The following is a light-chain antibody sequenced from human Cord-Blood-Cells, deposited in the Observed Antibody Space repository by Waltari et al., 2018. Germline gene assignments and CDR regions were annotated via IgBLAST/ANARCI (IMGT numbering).Light chain of an antibody. CDR1: SSDVGSYNL. J-gene: IGLJ3*02. V-gene: IGLV2-23*01. CDR3: CSYAGSSTWV. Sequence: QSALTQPASVSGSPGQSITISCTGTSSDVGSYNLVSWYQQHPGKAPKRMIYEGSKRPSGVSNRFSGSKSGNTASLTISGLQAEDEADYYCCSYAGSSTWVFGEGTKLTVL. CDR2: EGS.